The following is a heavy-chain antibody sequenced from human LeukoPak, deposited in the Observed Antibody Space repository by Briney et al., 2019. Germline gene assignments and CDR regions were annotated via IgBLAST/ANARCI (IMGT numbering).Heavy chain of an antibody. V-gene: IGHV1-46*01. CDR2: INPSGGST. J-gene: IGHJ3*02. CDR3: ARSNYDFWSGYSSDAFDI. Sequence: ASVKVSCKASGYTFTSYYMHWVRQAPGQGLEWMGIINPSGGSTTYAQKFQGRVTMTRDTSTGTVYMELSSLRSEDTAVYYCARSNYDFWSGYSSDAFDIWGQGTMVTVSS. CDR1: GYTFTSYY. D-gene: IGHD3-3*01.